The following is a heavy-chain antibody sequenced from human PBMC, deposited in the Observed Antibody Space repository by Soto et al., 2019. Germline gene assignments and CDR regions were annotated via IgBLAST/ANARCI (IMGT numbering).Heavy chain of an antibody. V-gene: IGHV4-59*12. D-gene: IGHD6-6*01. Sequence: SETLSLTCTVSGGSISSYYWSWIRQPPGKGLEWIGYIYYSGSTNYNPSLKSRVTISVDRSKNQFSLKLSSVTAADTAVYYCARSIYSSSSVVRWFDPWGQGTLVTVSS. J-gene: IGHJ5*02. CDR3: ARSIYSSSSVVRWFDP. CDR1: GGSISSYY. CDR2: IYYSGST.